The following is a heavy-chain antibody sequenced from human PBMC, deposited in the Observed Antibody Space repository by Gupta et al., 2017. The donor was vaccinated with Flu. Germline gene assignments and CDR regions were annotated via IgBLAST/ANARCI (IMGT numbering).Heavy chain of an antibody. CDR1: GFTFSSFW. CDR3: ARDGGRGYSYDY. CDR2: MKQDGIVT. V-gene: IGHV3-7*01. J-gene: IGHJ4*02. D-gene: IGHD5-18*01. Sequence: EVQLVESGGGSVQPGGSLSVSCAASGFTFSSFWMSWVRQAPGKGLEWVADMKQDGIVTYYAGSVRGRFTISRDNAKNSLYLQMNSLRVEDTAVYYCARDGGRGYSYDYWGQGTLVTVSS.